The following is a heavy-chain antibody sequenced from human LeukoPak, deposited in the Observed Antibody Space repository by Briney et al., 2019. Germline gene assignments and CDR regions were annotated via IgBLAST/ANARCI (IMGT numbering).Heavy chain of an antibody. D-gene: IGHD5-12*01. CDR3: ASAIVATDQDPPFDY. Sequence: PGGSLRLSCAASGFSISDYYMSWIRQAPGKGLGWISYISSRSGTIYYADSVKGRFTISRDIPHNSLYLQMNSLRADDTAVYYRASAIVATDQDPPFDYWGQGTLVTVSS. J-gene: IGHJ4*02. V-gene: IGHV3-11*01. CDR2: ISSRSGTI. CDR1: GFSISDYY.